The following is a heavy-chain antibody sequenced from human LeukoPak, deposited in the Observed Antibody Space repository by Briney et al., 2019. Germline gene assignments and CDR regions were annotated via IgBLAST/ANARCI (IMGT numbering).Heavy chain of an antibody. CDR2: IYSDGST. J-gene: IGHJ6*03. D-gene: IGHD6-19*01. CDR3: ARDRVEQGRLGYYYYMDV. CDR1: GFTVSSHY. V-gene: IGHV3-66*02. Sequence: GGCLRLSCAASGFTVSSHYMSWVRQAPGKGLGWVSVIYSDGSTCYSDSVKGRFTISRDNSKKRMYLQMNSMSAEDMAVYYCARDRVEQGRLGYYYYMDVWGKGTTVTVSS.